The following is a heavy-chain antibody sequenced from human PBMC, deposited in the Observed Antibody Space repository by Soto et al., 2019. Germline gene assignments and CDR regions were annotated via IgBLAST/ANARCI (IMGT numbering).Heavy chain of an antibody. Sequence: GSLRLSCAASGFTVSSNYLTWVRQAPGKGLKWVSVLYPNGRAFYADSVKGRFTISTDNSQNSVYLQMNTLRAEDTAIYYCAGGLGREYQDNRNYFHLDYWGQGTLVTVSS. CDR3: AGGLGREYQDNRNYFHLDY. V-gene: IGHV3-53*01. D-gene: IGHD1-7*01. J-gene: IGHJ4*02. CDR1: GFTVSSNY. CDR2: LYPNGRA.